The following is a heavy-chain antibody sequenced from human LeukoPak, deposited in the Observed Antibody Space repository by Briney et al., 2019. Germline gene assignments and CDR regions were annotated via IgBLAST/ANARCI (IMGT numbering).Heavy chain of an antibody. CDR2: ICAYESNT. CDR1: GYTFTSYG. Sequence: ASVKVSCTASGYTFTSYGISWVRQAPGQGLEWMGCICAYESNTNYAQKLQGRVTMTTDTSTSTAYMELRSLRSDDTAVYDCARDQGYCGGDCRDGFDIWGQGTMVTVSS. CDR3: ARDQGYCGGDCRDGFDI. D-gene: IGHD2-21*02. J-gene: IGHJ3*02. V-gene: IGHV1-18*01.